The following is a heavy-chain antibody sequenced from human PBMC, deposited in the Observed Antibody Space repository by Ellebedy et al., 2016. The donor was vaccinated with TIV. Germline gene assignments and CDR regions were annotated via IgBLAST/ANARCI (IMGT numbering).Heavy chain of an antibody. Sequence: SETLSLXXTVSGGSISSYYWSWIRQPPGKGLEWIGYIYYSGSTNYNPSLKSRVTISVDTSKNQFSLKLSSVTAADTAVYYCAATVTRPYNWFDPWGQGTLVTVSS. V-gene: IGHV4-59*01. CDR1: GGSISSYY. CDR3: AATVTRPYNWFDP. CDR2: IYYSGST. J-gene: IGHJ5*02. D-gene: IGHD4-17*01.